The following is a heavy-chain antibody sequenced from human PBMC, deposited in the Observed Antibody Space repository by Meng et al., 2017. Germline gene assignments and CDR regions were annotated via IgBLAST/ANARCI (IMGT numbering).Heavy chain of an antibody. CDR1: GFTFSSYG. CDR2: IWYDGSNK. Sequence: GESLKISCAASGFTFSSYGMHWVRQAPGKGLEWVAVIWYDGSNKYYADSVKGRFTISRDNSKNTLYLQMNSLRAEDTAVYYCARLNIAPNWFDPWGQGTRVTVSS. CDR3: ARLNIAPNWFDP. V-gene: IGHV3-33*01. J-gene: IGHJ5*02. D-gene: IGHD2/OR15-2a*01.